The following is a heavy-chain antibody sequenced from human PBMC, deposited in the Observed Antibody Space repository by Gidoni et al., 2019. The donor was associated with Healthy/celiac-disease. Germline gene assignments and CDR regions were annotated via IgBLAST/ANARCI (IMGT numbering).Heavy chain of an antibody. Sequence: QVQLVESGGGVVQPGRSLRLSCAASGFTFSSYGMHWVRQAPGKGLEWVAVISYDGSNKYYADSVKGRFTISRDNSKNTLYLQMNSLRAEDTAGYYCAKERAGTEDYWGQGTLVTVSS. CDR1: GFTFSSYG. CDR3: AKERAGTEDY. J-gene: IGHJ4*02. CDR2: ISYDGSNK. D-gene: IGHD6-13*01. V-gene: IGHV3-30*18.